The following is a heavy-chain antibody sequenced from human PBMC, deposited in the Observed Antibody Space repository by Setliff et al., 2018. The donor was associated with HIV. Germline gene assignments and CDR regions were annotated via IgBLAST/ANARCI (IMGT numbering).Heavy chain of an antibody. V-gene: IGHV4-59*02. Sequence: SETLSLTCSISGGSVTSYLWHWFRQPPGKGLEWIGYIYYTGITDNNPSLEGRVTISVDTSKNQVSLRLKSVTTADTAVYYCARELYGGNSRPFDYWGQGALVPSPQ. CDR1: GGSVTSYL. CDR3: ARELYGGNSRPFDY. CDR2: IYYTGIT. D-gene: IGHD2-21*02. J-gene: IGHJ4*02.